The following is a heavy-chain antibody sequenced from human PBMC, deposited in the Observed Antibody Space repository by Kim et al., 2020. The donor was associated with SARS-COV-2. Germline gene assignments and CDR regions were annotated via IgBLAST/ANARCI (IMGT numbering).Heavy chain of an antibody. V-gene: IGHV4-59*09. D-gene: IGHD3-10*01. Sequence: SRVTISVDTSKNQFSLKLSSVTAADTAVYYCASGFFHYYGSGSPGGWFDPWGQGTLVTVSS. CDR3: ASGFFHYYGSGSPGGWFDP. J-gene: IGHJ5*02.